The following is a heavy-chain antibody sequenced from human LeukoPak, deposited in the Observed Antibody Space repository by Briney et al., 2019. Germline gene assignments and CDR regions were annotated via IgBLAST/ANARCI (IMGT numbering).Heavy chain of an antibody. Sequence: SETLSLTCTVSGGSISSGGYYWSWIRQHPGKGLEWIGYIYYSGSTYYNPSLKSRVTISVDTSKNQFSLKLSSVTAADTAVYYCARDPSLGYCSGGSCYPHYGMDVWGQGTTVTVSS. V-gene: IGHV4-31*03. J-gene: IGHJ6*02. CDR2: IYYSGST. CDR3: ARDPSLGYCSGGSCYPHYGMDV. D-gene: IGHD2-15*01. CDR1: GGSISSGGYY.